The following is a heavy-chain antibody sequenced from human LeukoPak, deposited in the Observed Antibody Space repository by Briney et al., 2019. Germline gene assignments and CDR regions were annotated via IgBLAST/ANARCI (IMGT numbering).Heavy chain of an antibody. CDR2: INQDGSER. V-gene: IGHV3-7*01. J-gene: IGHJ4*02. D-gene: IGHD3-9*01. CDR1: GFTFVSHW. CDR3: TKERRRDDILTGSSSD. Sequence: GGSLRLSCAASGFTFVSHWMTWVRQAPGKGLEWVANINQDGSERYYVDSVKGRFTISRDNAKNSLYLQMNSLRAEDTAVYYCTKERRRDDILTGSSSDWGQGILVTVSS.